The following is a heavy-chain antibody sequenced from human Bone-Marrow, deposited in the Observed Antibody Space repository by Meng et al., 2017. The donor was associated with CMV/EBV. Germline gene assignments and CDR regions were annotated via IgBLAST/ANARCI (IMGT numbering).Heavy chain of an antibody. CDR2: INSDGSST. CDR3: AKDRRGQQLVRNPFDY. CDR1: GFTFSSYW. D-gene: IGHD6-6*01. J-gene: IGHJ4*02. Sequence: GESLKISCAASGFTFSSYWMHWVRQAPGKGLVWVSRINSDGSSTSYADSVKGRFTISRDNSKNTLYLQMNSLRAEDTAVYYCAKDRRGQQLVRNPFDYWGQGTLVAVSS. V-gene: IGHV3-74*01.